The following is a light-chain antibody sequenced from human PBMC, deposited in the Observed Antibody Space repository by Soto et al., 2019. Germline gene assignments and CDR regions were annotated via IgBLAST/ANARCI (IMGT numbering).Light chain of an antibody. J-gene: IGKJ2*01. Sequence: IQMTQSPSSLSASVRDTVTISCRASQSISNDLNWYQQKPGKAPKLLIYAASNLHSGAPSRFSGSRSGTDFSLTISSLQPEDFATYYCQQTYSTPYTFGQGTKVDIK. CDR3: QQTYSTPYT. CDR2: AAS. V-gene: IGKV1-39*01. CDR1: QSISND.